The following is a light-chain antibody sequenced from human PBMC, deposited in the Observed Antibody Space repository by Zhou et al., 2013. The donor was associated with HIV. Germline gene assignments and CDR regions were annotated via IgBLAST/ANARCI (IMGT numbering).Light chain of an antibody. V-gene: IGKV3-11*01. CDR1: QSISTF. CDR2: DAS. J-gene: IGKJ1*01. CDR3: QQYDRSSWT. Sequence: ENELTQSPATLSLSPGERATLSCRASQSISTFLAWYQQKAGQAPRLLLYDASKRATGVPARFSGSGSGTDFTLTISSLEPEDFAVYYCQQYDRSSWTFGQGTKLIVK.